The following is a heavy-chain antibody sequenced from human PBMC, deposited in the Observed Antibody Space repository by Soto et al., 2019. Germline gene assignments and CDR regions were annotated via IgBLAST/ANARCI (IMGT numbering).Heavy chain of an antibody. CDR1: GGSFSGYY. CDR3: ARGITMVRGVIDY. CDR2: INHSGST. D-gene: IGHD3-10*01. V-gene: IGHV4-34*01. Sequence: SETLSLTCAVYGGSFSGYYWSWIRQPPGKGLEWIGEINHSGSTNYNPSLKSRVTISADTSKNQFSLKLSSVTAADTAVYYCARGITMVRGVIDYWGQGTLVTVSS. J-gene: IGHJ4*02.